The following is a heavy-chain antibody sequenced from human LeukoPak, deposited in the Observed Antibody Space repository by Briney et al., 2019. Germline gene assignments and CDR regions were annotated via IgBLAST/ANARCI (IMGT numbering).Heavy chain of an antibody. CDR3: ARGTAAAAWFDP. CDR1: GFTFSNYG. CDR2: ISSSSNYI. V-gene: IGHV3-21*01. D-gene: IGHD6-13*01. J-gene: IGHJ5*02. Sequence: GGSLRLSCAASGFTFSNYGMNWVRQAPGKRLEWVSSISSSSNYIYYADSVKGRFTISRDNAKNSLSLQMNSLRAEDTAVYYCARGTAAAAWFDPWGQGTLVTVSS.